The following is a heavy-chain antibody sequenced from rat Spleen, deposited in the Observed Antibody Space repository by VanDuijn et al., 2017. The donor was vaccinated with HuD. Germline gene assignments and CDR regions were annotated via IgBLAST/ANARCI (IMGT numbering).Heavy chain of an antibody. Sequence: EVHLVESGGGLVQPGGSLRLSCAASGFTFSNYGMHWIRQAPTKGLEWVASISPSGAITNYRNSVKGRFTISMDNAKSTQSLQMDSLRSEDTATYYCATDGYYDGTYYSVYVMDAWGQGASVTVSS. CDR3: ATDGYYDGTYYSVYVMDA. V-gene: IGHV5-19*01. J-gene: IGHJ4*01. D-gene: IGHD1-12*02. CDR1: GFTFSNYG. CDR2: ISPSGAIT.